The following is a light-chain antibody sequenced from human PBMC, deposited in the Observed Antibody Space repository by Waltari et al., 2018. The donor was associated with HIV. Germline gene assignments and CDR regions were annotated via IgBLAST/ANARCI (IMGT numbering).Light chain of an antibody. J-gene: IGKJ4*01. CDR1: QSISSW. Sequence: DFQMTQSPATLSASVGDRVTITCRASQSISSWLAWYQQKPGKAPKVLIYKASSLGSGVPSRFSGSRSGTEFTLTISSLQPADFATYYCQQYDSYPLTFGGGTKVEIK. V-gene: IGKV1-5*03. CDR2: KAS. CDR3: QQYDSYPLT.